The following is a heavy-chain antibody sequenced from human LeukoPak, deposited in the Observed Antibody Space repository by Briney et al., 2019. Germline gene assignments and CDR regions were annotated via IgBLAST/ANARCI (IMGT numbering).Heavy chain of an antibody. Sequence: GSLRLSCAASGFTFSSYWMSWVRQPPGKGLEWLGSFDYSGSTYYKPSLKSRVTISVDTSKNQFSLKLSSVTAADTAVYYCARLVVSSWYHEVLLGRDYWGQGTLVTVSS. CDR3: ARLVVSSWYHEVLLGRDY. CDR2: FDYSGST. J-gene: IGHJ4*02. V-gene: IGHV4-39*01. CDR1: GFTFSSYW. D-gene: IGHD6-13*01.